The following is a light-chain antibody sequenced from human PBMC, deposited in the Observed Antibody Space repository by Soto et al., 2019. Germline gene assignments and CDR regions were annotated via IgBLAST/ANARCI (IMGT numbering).Light chain of an antibody. Sequence: QSALTQPASVSGSPGQSITISCTGTSGDIGSYTYVSWYQQYPGKAPKLLISEVTNRPSGVSNRFSGSKSGNTASLTISGLQAEDEAGYYCSSYTSTNTLVVFGGGTKLTVL. CDR3: SSYTSTNTLVV. CDR2: EVT. J-gene: IGLJ2*01. V-gene: IGLV2-14*01. CDR1: SGDIGSYTY.